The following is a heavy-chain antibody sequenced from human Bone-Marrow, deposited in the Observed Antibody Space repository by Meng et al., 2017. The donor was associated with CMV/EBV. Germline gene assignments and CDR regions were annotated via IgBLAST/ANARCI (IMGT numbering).Heavy chain of an antibody. Sequence: SETLSPTSAVYGGSFSGYYWGWIRQPPGKGLEWIGSIYYSGSTYYNPSLKSRVTISVDTSKNQFSLKLSSVTAADTAVYYCARAPLLSGWYWGLFDYWGQGTLVTVSS. CDR3: ARAPLLSGWYWGLFDY. CDR2: IYYSGST. J-gene: IGHJ4*02. V-gene: IGHV4-34*01. D-gene: IGHD6-19*01. CDR1: GGSFSGYY.